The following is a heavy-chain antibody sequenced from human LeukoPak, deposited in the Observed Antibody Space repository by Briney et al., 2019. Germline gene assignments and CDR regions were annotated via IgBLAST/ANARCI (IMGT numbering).Heavy chain of an antibody. CDR3: ARDPRSALDY. Sequence: PGGSLRLSCAASGFTFSTYWMTWVRQAPGKGLEWVANIKQDGSEKYYVDSVKGRFTISRDNAKNSLYLQMNSLRAEDTALYYCARDPRSALDYWGQGTLVTVSS. J-gene: IGHJ4*02. CDR1: GFTFSTYW. V-gene: IGHV3-7*03. CDR2: IKQDGSEK.